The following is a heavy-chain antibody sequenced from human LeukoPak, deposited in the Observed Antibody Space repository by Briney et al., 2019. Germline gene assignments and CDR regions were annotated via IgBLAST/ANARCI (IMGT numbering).Heavy chain of an antibody. Sequence: GGSLRLSCAASGFTFSSYSMNWVRQAPGKGLEWVSSISSSSSYIYYADSVKGRFTISRDNAKNSLYLQMNSLRAEDTAVYYCARDTPGTTYYYDSSGYFPDYFDYWGQGTLVTVSS. CDR3: ARDTPGTTYYYDSSGYFPDYFDY. J-gene: IGHJ4*02. V-gene: IGHV3-21*01. CDR1: GFTFSSYS. D-gene: IGHD3-22*01. CDR2: ISSSSSYI.